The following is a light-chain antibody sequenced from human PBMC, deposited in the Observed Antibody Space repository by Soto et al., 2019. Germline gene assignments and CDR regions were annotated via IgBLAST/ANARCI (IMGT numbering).Light chain of an antibody. CDR3: QQSETYPLT. J-gene: IGKJ5*01. CDR1: QTISTW. CDR2: DAS. V-gene: IGKV1-5*01. Sequence: DIQMTQSPSTLSASVGDRVTITCRASQTISTWLAWDQHKPGKAPNLLIYDASTLMSGVPSRFSGSGSGTEFTLTISSLQPGDFATYYCQQSETYPLTFGQGTRLEI.